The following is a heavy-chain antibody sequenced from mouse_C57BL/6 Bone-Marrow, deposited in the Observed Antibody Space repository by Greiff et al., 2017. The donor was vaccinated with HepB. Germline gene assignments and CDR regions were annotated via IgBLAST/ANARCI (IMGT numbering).Heavy chain of an antibody. CDR2: ISDGGSYT. Sequence: EVMLVESGGGLVKPGGSLKLSCAASGFTFSSYAMSWVRQTPEKRLEWVATISDGGSYTYYPDNVKGRFTISRDNAKNNLYLQMSHLKSEDTAMYYCAREGGFTTALDYWGQGTTLTVSS. CDR3: AREGGFTTALDY. V-gene: IGHV5-4*01. D-gene: IGHD1-2*01. J-gene: IGHJ2*01. CDR1: GFTFSSYA.